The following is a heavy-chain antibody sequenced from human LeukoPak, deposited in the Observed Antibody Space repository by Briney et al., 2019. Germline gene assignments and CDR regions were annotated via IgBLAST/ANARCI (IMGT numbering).Heavy chain of an antibody. Sequence: PSETLSLTCTVSGGSISSGDYYWSWIRQPPGKGLEWIGYIYYSGSTYYNPSLKSRVTISVDTSKNQFSLKLSSVTAADTAVYYCAREGYSSSWDNWFDPWGQGTLVTVSS. J-gene: IGHJ5*02. CDR1: GGSISSGDYY. CDR3: AREGYSSSWDNWFDP. D-gene: IGHD6-13*01. V-gene: IGHV4-30-4*01. CDR2: IYYSGST.